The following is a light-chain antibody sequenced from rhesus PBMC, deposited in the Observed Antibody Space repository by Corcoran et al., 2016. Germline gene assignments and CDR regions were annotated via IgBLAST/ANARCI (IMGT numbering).Light chain of an antibody. CDR1: QGISNY. CDR2: YAS. J-gene: IGKJ1*01. V-gene: IGKV1S16*01. CDR3: QHHNSYPRT. Sequence: DIQMTQSPSSLSASVGATVTITCRASQGISNYLDCYQQKPGKAPKPLIYYASNLESGVPSRFSGSGYGTDFTLTISSLQPEDFAIYYCQHHNSYPRTFGQGTKVEIK.